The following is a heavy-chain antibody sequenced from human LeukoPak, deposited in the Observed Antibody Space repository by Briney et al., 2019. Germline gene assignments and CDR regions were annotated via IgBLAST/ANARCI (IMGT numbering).Heavy chain of an antibody. V-gene: IGHV3-9*01. Sequence: GGSLRLSCAASGFTFDDYAMHWVRQAPGKGLEWVSSISWNSGSIGYADSVKGRFTISRDNAKNSLYLQMNSLRAEDTALYYCAKDKGGSGGSYYGMDVWGQGTTVTVSS. J-gene: IGHJ6*02. CDR2: ISWNSGSI. CDR1: GFTFDDYA. CDR3: AKDKGGSGGSYYGMDV. D-gene: IGHD2-15*01.